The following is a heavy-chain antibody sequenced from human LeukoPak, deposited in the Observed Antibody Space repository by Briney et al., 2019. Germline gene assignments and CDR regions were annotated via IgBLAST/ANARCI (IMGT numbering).Heavy chain of an antibody. CDR1: GGSFSGYY. J-gene: IGHJ4*02. V-gene: IGHV4-34*01. Sequence: PSETLSLTCAVYGGSFSGYYWSWIRQPPGKGLEWIGEINHSGSTNYNPSLKSRVTISVDTSKNQFSLTLSSVTAADTAVYYCASASSGQEGFDYWGQGTLVTLSS. CDR2: INHSGST. CDR3: ASASSGQEGFDY.